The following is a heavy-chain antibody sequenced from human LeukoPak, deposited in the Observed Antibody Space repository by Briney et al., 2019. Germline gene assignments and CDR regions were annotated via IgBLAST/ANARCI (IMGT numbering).Heavy chain of an antibody. V-gene: IGHV1-2*02. D-gene: IGHD3-22*01. CDR3: AALHYYESGGYPDY. J-gene: IGHJ4*02. Sequence: GASVKVSCKASGHTFTGYYLHWVRQAPGQGLEWVGWINTDSGGTRNAQKFQDRVTMTRDTSSSTAYMELSELRSDDTAVYYCAALHYYESGGYPDYWGQGTLVTFCS. CDR2: INTDSGGT. CDR1: GHTFTGYY.